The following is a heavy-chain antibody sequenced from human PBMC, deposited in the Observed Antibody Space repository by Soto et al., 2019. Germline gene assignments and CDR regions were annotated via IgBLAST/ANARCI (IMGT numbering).Heavy chain of an antibody. D-gene: IGHD3-10*01. Sequence: QVQLVESGGGLVKPGGSLRLSCAASGFTFSDYYMTWIRQAPGKGLEWVSHIRYDGTTIHYADSVKGRFTISRDNAKNSLFLQMNSLSAEDTAVYYCARAVASYDALDMWGQGTLVTVSS. CDR2: IRYDGTTI. J-gene: IGHJ3*02. V-gene: IGHV3-11*01. CDR1: GFTFSDYY. CDR3: ARAVASYDALDM.